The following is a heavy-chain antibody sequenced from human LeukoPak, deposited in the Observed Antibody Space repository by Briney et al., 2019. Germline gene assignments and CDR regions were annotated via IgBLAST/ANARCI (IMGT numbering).Heavy chain of an antibody. CDR1: GGTFSSYA. Sequence: SVKVSCKASGGTFSSYAISWVRQAPGQGLEWMGGIIPIFGTANYAQKFQGRVTTTTDESTSTAHMELSSLRSEDTAVYYCARDRYTVTTPYYYCYLDVWGKGTTVTVSS. J-gene: IGHJ6*03. CDR2: IIPIFGTA. D-gene: IGHD4-17*01. V-gene: IGHV1-69*05. CDR3: ARDRYTVTTPYYYCYLDV.